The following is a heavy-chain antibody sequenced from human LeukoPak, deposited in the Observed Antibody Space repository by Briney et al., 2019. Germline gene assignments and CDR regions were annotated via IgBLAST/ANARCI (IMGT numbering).Heavy chain of an antibody. Sequence: PSETLSLTCTVSGGSISSGGYYWSWIRQHPGKGLEWIGYIYYSGSTYYNASLKSRVTISVDTSKNQFSLKLSSVTAADTAVYYCAGSLNLDYYGMDVWGQGTTVTVSS. J-gene: IGHJ6*02. V-gene: IGHV4-31*03. D-gene: IGHD2-15*01. CDR1: GGSISSGGYY. CDR2: IYYSGST. CDR3: AGSLNLDYYGMDV.